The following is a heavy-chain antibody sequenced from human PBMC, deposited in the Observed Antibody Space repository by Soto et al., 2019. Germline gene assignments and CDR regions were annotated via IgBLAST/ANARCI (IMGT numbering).Heavy chain of an antibody. D-gene: IGHD3-16*01. J-gene: IGHJ4*02. CDR3: ARAGGGQHAGMATTTFDY. V-gene: IGHV1-2*04. CDR2: INPNSGGT. CDR1: GYTFTGYY. Sequence: QVQLVQSGAEVKKPGASVKVSCKASGYTFTGYYMHWVRQAPGQGLEWMGWINPNSGGTNYAQKFQGWVTMTRDTSISTAYMELSRLRSDDTAVYYCARAGGGQHAGMATTTFDYWGQGTLVTVSS.